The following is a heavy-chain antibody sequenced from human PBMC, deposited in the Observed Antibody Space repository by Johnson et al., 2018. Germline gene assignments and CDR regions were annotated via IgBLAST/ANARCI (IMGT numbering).Heavy chain of an antibody. Sequence: VQLVESGGGLVKPGGSXRLSCAASGFTFSSYSMNWVRQAPGKGLEWVSSISSSSSYIYYADSVKGRFHNSRANAKNSLSLQMKSLRAEDPAVYYCERDSSSVTGGCLIYYYYYMDVWGKVTTVTVSS. CDR2: ISSSSSYI. D-gene: IGHD7-27*01. CDR1: GFTFSSYS. J-gene: IGHJ6*03. CDR3: ERDSSSVTGGCLIYYYYYMDV. V-gene: IGHV3-21*01.